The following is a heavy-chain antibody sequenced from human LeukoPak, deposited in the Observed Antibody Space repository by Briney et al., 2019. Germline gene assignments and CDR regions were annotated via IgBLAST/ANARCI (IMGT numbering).Heavy chain of an antibody. V-gene: IGHV3-30*02. Sequence: GESLRLSCAASGFSVSLYGMHWVRQAPGKGLEWVAFLRSDTNSEHYAVSVKGRFAISRDTSKDTLNLQMRSLRVEDTALYYCARGLRQAGLAPLEFWGRGTQVIVSS. D-gene: IGHD3-10*01. CDR1: GFSVSLYG. CDR3: ARGLRQAGLAPLEF. J-gene: IGHJ4*02. CDR2: LRSDTNSE.